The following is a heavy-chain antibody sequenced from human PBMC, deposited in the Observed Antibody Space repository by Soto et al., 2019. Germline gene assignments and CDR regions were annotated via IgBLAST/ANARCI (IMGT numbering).Heavy chain of an antibody. Sequence: ASVKVSCKASGYTFTSYAMYWVRQAPGQRLEWMGWINAGNGNTKYSQKFQGRVTITRDTSASTAYMELSSLRSEDTAVYYCARDQNGVAVAGPGMDVWGQGTTVTVSS. CDR3: ARDQNGVAVAGPGMDV. CDR2: INAGNGNT. D-gene: IGHD6-19*01. CDR1: GYTFTSYA. J-gene: IGHJ6*02. V-gene: IGHV1-3*01.